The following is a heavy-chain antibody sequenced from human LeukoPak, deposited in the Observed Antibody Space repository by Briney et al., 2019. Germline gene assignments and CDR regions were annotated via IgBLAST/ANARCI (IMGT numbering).Heavy chain of an antibody. CDR1: GGTFSSYA. CDR3: ERDKRVYCSSTSCYYRRYYGMDV. CDR2: IIPIFGTA. D-gene: IGHD2-2*01. V-gene: IGHV1-69*06. Sequence: SVKVSCKASGGTFSSYAISWVRQAPGQGLEWMGGIIPIFGTANYAQKFQGRVTITADKSTSTAYMELSSLRSEDTAVYYCERDKRVYCSSTSCYYRRYYGMDVWGKGTTVTVSS. J-gene: IGHJ6*04.